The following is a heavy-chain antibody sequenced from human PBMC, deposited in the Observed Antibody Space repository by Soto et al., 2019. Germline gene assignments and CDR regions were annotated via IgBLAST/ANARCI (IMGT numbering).Heavy chain of an antibody. J-gene: IGHJ4*02. CDR3: ASDLGGRPGDY. CDR1: GGSISSGDYY. V-gene: IGHV4-30-4*01. Sequence: SETLSLTCTVSGGSISSGDYYWSWIRQPPGKGLEWIGYIYYSGSTYYNPSLKSRVTISVDTSKNQFSLKLSSVTAADTAVYYCASDLGGRPGDYWGQGTLVTVSS. D-gene: IGHD6-25*01. CDR2: IYYSGST.